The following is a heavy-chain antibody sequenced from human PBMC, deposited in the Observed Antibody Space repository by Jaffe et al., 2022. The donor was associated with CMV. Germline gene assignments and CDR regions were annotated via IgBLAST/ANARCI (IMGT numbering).Heavy chain of an antibody. CDR3: VKDEDVVIYTANHFDC. CDR2: ISSNGGTT. V-gene: IGHV3-64D*06. D-gene: IGHD3-22*01. Sequence: QLVESGGDLVQPGGSLRLSCSGSGFTFKTHAMYWIRQAPGKGLEYVSTISSNGGTTHYADSVKGRFTISRDNSKNTVYLQMENVRPEDTGVYFCVKDEDVVIYTANHFDCWGQGTLVTVSS. J-gene: IGHJ4*02. CDR1: GFTFKTHA.